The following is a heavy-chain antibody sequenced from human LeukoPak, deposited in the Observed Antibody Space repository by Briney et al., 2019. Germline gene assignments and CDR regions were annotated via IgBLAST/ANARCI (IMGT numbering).Heavy chain of an antibody. CDR1: GYSFTSYW. CDR3: ARSCRDGYRDFDY. Sequence: GESLKISCKGSGYSFTSYWIGWVRQMSGKGLEWMGIIYPGDSASRYSPSFQGQVTISADKSISTAYLQWSSLKASDTAMYYCARSCRDGYRDFDYWGQGTLVTVSS. CDR2: IYPGDSAS. D-gene: IGHD5-24*01. J-gene: IGHJ4*02. V-gene: IGHV5-51*01.